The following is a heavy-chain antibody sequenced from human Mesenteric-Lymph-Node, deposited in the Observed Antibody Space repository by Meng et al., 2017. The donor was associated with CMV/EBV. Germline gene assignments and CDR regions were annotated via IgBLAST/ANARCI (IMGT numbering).Heavy chain of an antibody. CDR3: ARSIVGATYDAFDI. Sequence: ASVKVSCKASGYTFTSYDINWVRQATGQGLEWMGWMNPNSGNTGYAQKFQGGVTMTRNTSISTAYMELSSLRSEDTAVYYCARSIVGATYDAFDIWGQGTMVTVSS. V-gene: IGHV1-8*01. CDR2: MNPNSGNT. CDR1: GYTFTSYD. J-gene: IGHJ3*02. D-gene: IGHD1-26*01.